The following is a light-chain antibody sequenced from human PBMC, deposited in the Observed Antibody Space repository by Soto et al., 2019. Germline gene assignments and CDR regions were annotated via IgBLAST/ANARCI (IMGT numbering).Light chain of an antibody. CDR2: EAS. V-gene: IGKV1-5*03. J-gene: IGKJ1*01. CDR1: ESIDSW. Sequence: DIKMTQSPSTLSASVGDRVTITCRASESIDSWLAWHQQKPGKAPKLLIYEASTLQSGVPSRFSGSGSGTEFTLTISSLQPDDFATYYCQHYDSYSEAFGQGTMVDIK. CDR3: QHYDSYSEA.